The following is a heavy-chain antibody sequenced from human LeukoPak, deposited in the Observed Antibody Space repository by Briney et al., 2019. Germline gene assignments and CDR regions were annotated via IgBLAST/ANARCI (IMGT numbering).Heavy chain of an antibody. CDR3: ARDFWTTGTTFLDGWFDP. Sequence: SETLSLTCTVSGGSISSYYWSWIRQPAGKGLEWIGRIYTSGSTNYNPSLKSRVTMPVDTSKNQFSLKLSSVTAADTAVYYCARDFWTTGTTFLDGWFDPWGQGTLVTVSS. D-gene: IGHD1-1*01. CDR2: IYTSGST. CDR1: GGSISSYY. V-gene: IGHV4-4*07. J-gene: IGHJ5*02.